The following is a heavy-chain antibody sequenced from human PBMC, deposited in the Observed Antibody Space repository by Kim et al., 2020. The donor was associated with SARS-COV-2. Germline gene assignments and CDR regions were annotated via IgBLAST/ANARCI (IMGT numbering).Heavy chain of an antibody. V-gene: IGHV4-59*12. D-gene: IGHD3-9*01. CDR3: ARDAGVNYDILTGVNWLDP. CDR1: GGSISSYS. J-gene: IGHJ5*02. Sequence: SETLSLTCSVSGGSISSYSWSWIRQPPGKGLEWIGYMSYNGSTNYNPSLKSRLTISVDTSKNRFSLKLSSVTAADTAVYYCARDAGVNYDILTGVNWLDPWGQGTLVTVSS. CDR2: MSYNGST.